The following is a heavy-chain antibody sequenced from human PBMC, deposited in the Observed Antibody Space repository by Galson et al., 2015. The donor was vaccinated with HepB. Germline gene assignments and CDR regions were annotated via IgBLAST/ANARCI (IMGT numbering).Heavy chain of an antibody. CDR1: SGSFTNYD. D-gene: IGHD2-21*01. J-gene: IGHJ1*01. CDR3: VAGPYGPRFQFWYSPVYLQH. V-gene: IGHV4-34*01. CDR2: VNRGGSA. Sequence: TLSLTCGVSSGSFTNYDWNWVRQAPGKGPEWIGEVNRGGSANVNPSLQSRVTITRDTSKSQFSLRLSSITAADTAMYYCVAGPYGPRFQFWYSPVYLQHWGRGTQVIVSS.